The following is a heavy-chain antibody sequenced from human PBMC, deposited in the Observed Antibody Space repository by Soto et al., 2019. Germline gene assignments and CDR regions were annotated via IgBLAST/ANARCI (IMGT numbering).Heavy chain of an antibody. J-gene: IGHJ4*02. V-gene: IGHV3-30*01. D-gene: IGHD6-19*01. CDR3: ARDGDIAVTGIMYYFDY. Sequence: DSVEGRFTISRDRSENTLYLQMNSLRVDDTAMYYCARDGDIAVTGIMYYFDYWGQGTMVTVSS.